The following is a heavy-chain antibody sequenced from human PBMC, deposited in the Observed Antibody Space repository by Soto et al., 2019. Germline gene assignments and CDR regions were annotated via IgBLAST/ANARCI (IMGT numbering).Heavy chain of an antibody. CDR2: IYYTGTT. Sequence: PSDTLSLTCTVSGGSIRSYYWSWFRQPPGKGLEWIGYIYYTGTTNYNPSLKSRVTISVDTSKNQFSLKLSSVTTADTAVYYCARVVIDPNWFDPWGQGTLVTVS. J-gene: IGHJ5*02. CDR1: GGSIRSYY. V-gene: IGHV4-59*07. CDR3: ARVVIDPNWFDP. D-gene: IGHD3-22*01.